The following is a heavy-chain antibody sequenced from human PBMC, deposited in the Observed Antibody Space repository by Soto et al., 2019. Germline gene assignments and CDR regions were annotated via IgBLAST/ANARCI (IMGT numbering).Heavy chain of an antibody. CDR3: AHSKWAFEWLLSYRLGEYNWFDP. CDR2: IYWNDDK. Sequence: QITLKESGPTLVKPTQTLTLTCTFSGFSLSTSGVGVGWIRQPPGKALEWLALIYWNDDKRYSPSLKSRLTITKDTSKNQVVLTMTNMDPVDTATYYCAHSKWAFEWLLSYRLGEYNWFDPWGQGTLVTVSS. V-gene: IGHV2-5*01. D-gene: IGHD3-3*01. J-gene: IGHJ5*02. CDR1: GFSLSTSGVG.